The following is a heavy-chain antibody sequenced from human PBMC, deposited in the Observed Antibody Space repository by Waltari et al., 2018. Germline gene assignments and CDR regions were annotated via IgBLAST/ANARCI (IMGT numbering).Heavy chain of an antibody. D-gene: IGHD6-19*01. CDR1: GGSISGYF. CDR3: ARATSSSGWFEDY. J-gene: IGHJ4*02. CDR2: ISYSGYT. V-gene: IGHV4-59*01. Sequence: QVQLQESGPGLVKPSETLSFTCSVSGGSISGYFWTWIRQPPGKGLEWIGYISYSGYTTYEPSLKSRVTISVDTSRNEFSLNLSSVTPEDAATYYCARATSSSGWFEDYWGQGILVTVSS.